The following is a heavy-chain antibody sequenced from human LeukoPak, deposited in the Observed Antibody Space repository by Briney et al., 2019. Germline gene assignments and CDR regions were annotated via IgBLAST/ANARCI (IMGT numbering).Heavy chain of an antibody. V-gene: IGHV1-46*01. D-gene: IGHD3-3*01. CDR3: ARVRSEWPDY. Sequence: ASVKVSCKASGYTFTSYYMHWVRQAPGQGLERMGIINPSGGSTSYAQKFQGRVTMTRDTSTSTAYMELRSLRSDDTAVYYCARVRSEWPDYWGQGTLVTVSS. CDR1: GYTFTSYY. J-gene: IGHJ4*02. CDR2: INPSGGST.